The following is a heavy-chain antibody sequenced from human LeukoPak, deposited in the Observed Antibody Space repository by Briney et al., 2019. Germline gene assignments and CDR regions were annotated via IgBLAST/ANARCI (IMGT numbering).Heavy chain of an antibody. Sequence: ASVKVSCKTSGYTFTDYDVNWVRQAPGQGLEWMGYIHPRSGYSESAQRFQGRLSMARDVSTDTAYMELSTLTSDDTAVYYCARVTSGMRYNWFDSWGQGTLIIVSS. D-gene: IGHD2-2*01. CDR3: ARVTSGMRYNWFDS. CDR2: IHPRSGYS. V-gene: IGHV1-8*01. CDR1: GYTFTDYD. J-gene: IGHJ5*01.